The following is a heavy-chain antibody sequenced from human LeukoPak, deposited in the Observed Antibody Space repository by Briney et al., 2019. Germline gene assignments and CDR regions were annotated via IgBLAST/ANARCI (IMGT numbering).Heavy chain of an antibody. D-gene: IGHD3-22*01. CDR3: ARLFRGYYGPDY. Sequence: SETLSLTCTVSGGSISSSSYYWGWIRQPPGKGLEWIGSIYYSGSTYYNPSLKSRVTISVDTSKNQFSLKLSSVTAADTAVYYCARLFRGYYGPDYWGQGTLVTVSS. J-gene: IGHJ4*02. CDR1: GGSISSSSYY. V-gene: IGHV4-39*07. CDR2: IYYSGST.